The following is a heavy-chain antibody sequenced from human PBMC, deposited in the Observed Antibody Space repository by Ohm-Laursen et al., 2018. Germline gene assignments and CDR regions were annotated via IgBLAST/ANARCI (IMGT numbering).Heavy chain of an antibody. CDR1: GYTFTGYY. D-gene: IGHD6-13*01. J-gene: IGHJ5*02. Sequence: ASVKVSCKASGYTFTGYYMYWVRQAPGQGLEWMGWINPNSGGTNYAQKFQGRVTMTRDTSISTAYMELSRLRSDDTAVYYCARGFSSWGDNWFDPWGQGTLVTVSS. CDR2: INPNSGGT. V-gene: IGHV1-2*02. CDR3: ARGFSSWGDNWFDP.